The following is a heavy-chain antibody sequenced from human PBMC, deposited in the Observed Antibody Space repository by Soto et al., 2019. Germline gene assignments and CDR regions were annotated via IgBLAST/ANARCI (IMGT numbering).Heavy chain of an antibody. CDR1: GYSFTSHG. CDR3: SIMVRGSNIHYEHYIDV. CDR2: ISANSGDT. Sequence: QVQLVQTGAEVKKPGASVKVSCKASGYSFTSHGISWVRQAPGQGLEWMGWISANSGDTNYAQKLHGRVTVTTDTSTSSAYRERRSLTSKDTAVYSCSIMVRGSNIHYEHYIDVWRNGHTVNVSS. V-gene: IGHV1-18*01. D-gene: IGHD3-10*01. J-gene: IGHJ6*03.